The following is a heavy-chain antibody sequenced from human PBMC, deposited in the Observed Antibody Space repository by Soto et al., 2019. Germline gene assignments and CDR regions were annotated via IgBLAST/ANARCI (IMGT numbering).Heavy chain of an antibody. Sequence: ASVKVSCKGSGYTFTGSYVHWVRQAPGQGLEWIGWINPNNGGTKYAQNFQGRVTMTRDTSISTAYMELSRLKSGDTAVFYCARAGIAAAGSGEYAMDVWGHGTTVTAP. D-gene: IGHD6-13*01. V-gene: IGHV1-2*02. CDR1: GYTFTGSY. CDR2: INPNNGGT. J-gene: IGHJ6*02. CDR3: ARAGIAAAGSGEYAMDV.